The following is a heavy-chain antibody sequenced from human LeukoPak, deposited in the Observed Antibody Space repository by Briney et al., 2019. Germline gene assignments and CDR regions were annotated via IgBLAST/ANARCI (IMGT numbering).Heavy chain of an antibody. CDR3: ARGRISMTVDDAFDI. CDR1: GGSISSSTYY. V-gene: IGHV4-39*07. J-gene: IGHJ3*02. Sequence: SETLSLTCTVSGGSISSSTYYWGWIRQAPGKGLEWIGSIYYSGSTYYNPSHKSRVTISVDTSKNQFSLKLSSVTAADTAVYYCARGRISMTVDDAFDIWGQGTMVTVSS. CDR2: IYYSGST. D-gene: IGHD3-22*01.